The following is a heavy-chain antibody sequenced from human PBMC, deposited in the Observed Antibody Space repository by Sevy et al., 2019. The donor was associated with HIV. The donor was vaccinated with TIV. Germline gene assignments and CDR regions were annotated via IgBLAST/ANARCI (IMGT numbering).Heavy chain of an antibody. Sequence: SETLSLTCAVSGGSISSGSDYWSWIRQPAGKGLEWIGRISTSGSTNYNPSLKSRVTISVDTSINQFSLQLSSVTAADTAVYYCARGTVTTGFSTFDYWGQGTLVTVSS. J-gene: IGHJ4*02. CDR1: GGSISSGSDY. D-gene: IGHD4-17*01. CDR2: ISTSGST. V-gene: IGHV4-61*02. CDR3: ARGTVTTGFSTFDY.